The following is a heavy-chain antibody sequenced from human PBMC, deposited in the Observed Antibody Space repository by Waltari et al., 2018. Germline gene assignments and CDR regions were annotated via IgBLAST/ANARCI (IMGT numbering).Heavy chain of an antibody. Sequence: QVQLQESGPGLVKPSETLSLTCAVSGYSISSGYYWGWIRQPPGKGLEWIGSIYHSGSTYYNPSLKSRVTISVDTSKNQFSLKLSSVTAADTAVYYCARVYIHAFDIWGQGTMVTVSS. CDR3: ARVYIHAFDI. CDR1: GYSISSGYY. J-gene: IGHJ3*02. CDR2: IYHSGST. V-gene: IGHV4-38-2*01.